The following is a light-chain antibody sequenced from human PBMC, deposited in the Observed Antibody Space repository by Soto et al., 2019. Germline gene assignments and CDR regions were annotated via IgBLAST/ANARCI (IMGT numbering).Light chain of an antibody. Sequence: DIQMTQYPSTLSASVGDRSTITCRASQSISSWLAWYQQKPGKAPKLLIYDASSLESGVPSRFSGSGSGTEFTLTISSLQPDDFATYYCQQYNSYWTFGQGTKVEIK. CDR1: QSISSW. V-gene: IGKV1-5*01. J-gene: IGKJ1*01. CDR3: QQYNSYWT. CDR2: DAS.